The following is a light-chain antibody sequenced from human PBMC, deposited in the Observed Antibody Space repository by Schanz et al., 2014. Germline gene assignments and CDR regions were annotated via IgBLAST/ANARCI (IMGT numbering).Light chain of an antibody. CDR3: SSYTGSSPLFV. V-gene: IGLV2-14*03. Sequence: QSVLTQPASVSGSPGQSITISCTGTSSDVGGYNYVSWHQQHPGKAPKLIIYDVSVRPSGVPDRFSGSKSVNTASLTISGLQAEDEADYYCSSYTGSSPLFVFGTGTKLTVL. CDR2: DVS. J-gene: IGLJ1*01. CDR1: SSDVGGYNY.